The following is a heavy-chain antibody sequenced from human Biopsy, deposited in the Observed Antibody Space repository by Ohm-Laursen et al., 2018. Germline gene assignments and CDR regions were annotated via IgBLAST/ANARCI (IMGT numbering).Heavy chain of an antibody. D-gene: IGHD2-15*01. V-gene: IGHV4-34*08. CDR2: INQSGRT. Sequence: GTLSLTCAVYGKTFSDYYRSWIRQPPGKGLEWIGQINQSGRTNYNPSLKSRVNISADKSNNQFSLKLTSVTSADTAVYFCGNEVHGRDYWGLGALVTVSS. J-gene: IGHJ4*02. CDR3: GNEVHGRDY. CDR1: GKTFSDYY.